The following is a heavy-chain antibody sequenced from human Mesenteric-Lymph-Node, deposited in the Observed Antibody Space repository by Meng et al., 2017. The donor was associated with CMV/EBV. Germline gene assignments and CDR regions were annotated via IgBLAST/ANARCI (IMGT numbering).Heavy chain of an antibody. J-gene: IGHJ4*02. CDR2: ISLDGSNE. Sequence: GESLKISCAASRFTFNSYAMHWVRQAPGKGLEWVAFISLDGSNEYYSDSVKGRFTISRDNSKNMVWLQMDSLRAEDTAVYYCARFGVINGLDYWGQGILVTAPQ. CDR3: ARFGVINGLDY. CDR1: RFTFNSYA. D-gene: IGHD3-3*01. V-gene: IGHV3-33*05.